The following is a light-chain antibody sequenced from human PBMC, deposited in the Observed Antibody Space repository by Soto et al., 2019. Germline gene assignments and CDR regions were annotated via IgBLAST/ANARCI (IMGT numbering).Light chain of an antibody. Sequence: DIVMTQSPDSLAVSLGERATINCKSSQSVLYSSNNKNYLAWYQQKPGQPPKLLIYWASTRESGVPDRFSGSGSGTDFTFTISSLQAEDVTVYYCQQYYSTPPTFGQGTKLEIK. V-gene: IGKV4-1*01. J-gene: IGKJ2*01. CDR1: QSVLYSSNNKNY. CDR2: WAS. CDR3: QQYYSTPPT.